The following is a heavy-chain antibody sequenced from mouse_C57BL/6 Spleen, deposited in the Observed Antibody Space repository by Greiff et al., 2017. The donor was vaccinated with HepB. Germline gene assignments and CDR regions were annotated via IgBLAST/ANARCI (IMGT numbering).Heavy chain of an antibody. V-gene: IGHV5-6*01. D-gene: IGHD1-1*01. CDR1: GFTFSSYG. CDR3: ARPYYYGSRGDWYFDV. CDR2: ISSGGSYT. J-gene: IGHJ1*03. Sequence: EVQVVESGGDLVKPGGSLKLSCAASGFTFSSYGMSWVRQTPDKRLEWVATISSGGSYTYYPDSVKGRFTISRDNAKNTLYLQMSSLKSEDTAMYYCARPYYYGSRGDWYFDVWGTGTTVTVSS.